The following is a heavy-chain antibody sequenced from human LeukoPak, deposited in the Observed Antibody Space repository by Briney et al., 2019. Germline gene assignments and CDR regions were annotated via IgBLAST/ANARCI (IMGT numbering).Heavy chain of an antibody. CDR3: ARGTWRYYFDY. V-gene: IGHV4-61*02. D-gene: IGHD3-3*01. J-gene: IGHJ4*02. CDR1: GDSISSGSYY. Sequence: PSQTLSLTCTVSGDSISSGSYYWRWSWQPAGRGLEWIVRIYTSGSTNYNPSLKSRVTISVDPYKNQFSLKLSSVTAADTAVYYCARGTWRYYFDYWGQGTLVTVSS. CDR2: IYTSGST.